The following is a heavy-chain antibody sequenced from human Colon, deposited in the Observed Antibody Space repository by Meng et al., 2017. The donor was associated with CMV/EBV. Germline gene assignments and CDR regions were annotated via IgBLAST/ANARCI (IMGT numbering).Heavy chain of an antibody. CDR3: ARGRGRGYSMDV. CDR2: ISSGGVTI. J-gene: IGHJ6*02. Sequence: GGSLRLSCAASGFSFSSSEMNWVRQAPGKGLEWVSYISSGGVTINYADSVKGRFTISRDNAKNSLYLQMNSLRAEDTAIYYCARGRGRGYSMDVWGQGTLVTVSS. CDR1: GFSFSSSE. D-gene: IGHD3-10*01. V-gene: IGHV3-48*03.